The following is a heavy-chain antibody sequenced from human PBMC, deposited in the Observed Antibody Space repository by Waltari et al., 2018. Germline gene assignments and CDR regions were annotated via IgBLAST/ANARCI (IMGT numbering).Heavy chain of an antibody. D-gene: IGHD6-19*01. Sequence: QLQLQESGPGLVEPSETLSLSCTVSGGSISSSDYFWGWIRQPPGRGLEWIGNIHYGGRNHYNPSPKSRVTMSLEKTKNQFSLKLSSVTAAETAVYYCASSLAVIGTGEFQNWGQGTLVTVSS. J-gene: IGHJ1*01. CDR1: GGSISSSDYF. CDR3: ASSLAVIGTGEFQN. V-gene: IGHV4-39*07. CDR2: IHYGGRN.